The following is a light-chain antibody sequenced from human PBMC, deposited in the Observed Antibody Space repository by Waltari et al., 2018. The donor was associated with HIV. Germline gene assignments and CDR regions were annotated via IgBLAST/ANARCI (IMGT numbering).Light chain of an antibody. CDR3: QQYDDWPRT. J-gene: IGKJ1*01. Sequence: EAVITQSPATLSVTPGARAAHACRANRSVSRNLAWYQQKPGQSPRLLLYAASTRASGVPVRISGTGSGTEFTLTISSLQSEDFAVYYCQQYDDWPRTFGQGTRVEIK. CDR1: RSVSRN. V-gene: IGKV3-15*01. CDR2: AAS.